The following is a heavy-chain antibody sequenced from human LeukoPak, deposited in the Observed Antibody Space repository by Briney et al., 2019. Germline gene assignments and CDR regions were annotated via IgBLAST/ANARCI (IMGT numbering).Heavy chain of an antibody. CDR1: GFTFSRYA. CDR2: ISGSGGST. Sequence: PGGSLRLSCSASGFTFSRYAMHWVRQAPGKGLEWVSIISGSGGSTYHADSVKGRFTISRDNSKNTLYLQMNSLRVEDTAIYYCVKGAAPGTRRFDYWGQGTLVTVSS. J-gene: IGHJ4*02. CDR3: VKGAAPGTRRFDY. V-gene: IGHV3-23*01. D-gene: IGHD6-13*01.